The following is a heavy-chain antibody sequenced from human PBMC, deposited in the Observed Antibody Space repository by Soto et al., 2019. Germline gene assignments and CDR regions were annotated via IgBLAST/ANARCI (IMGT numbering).Heavy chain of an antibody. D-gene: IGHD4-17*01. V-gene: IGHV3-9*01. J-gene: IGHJ6*03. CDR3: AKDTLYGGNYYYYYMDV. Sequence: EVQLVESGGGLVQPGGSLRLSCAVSGFTFDEYAMHWVRQAPGKGLEWVSGISWNSGSVGYAKSVKGLFTISRDNAKNSLYLQMNSLRAEDTALYYCAKDTLYGGNYYYYYMDVWGKGTAVTVSS. CDR2: ISWNSGSV. CDR1: GFTFDEYA.